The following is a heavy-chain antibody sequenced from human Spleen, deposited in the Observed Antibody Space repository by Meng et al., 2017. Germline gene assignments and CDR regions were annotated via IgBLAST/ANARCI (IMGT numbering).Heavy chain of an antibody. CDR3: AGELTTMHWFGP. J-gene: IGHJ5*01. CDR2: IYYNGYT. Sequence: SETLSLTCTVSGGSIDSYYWIWIRQPPGKGLEWIGYIYYNGYTNYNPSLKSRVTISVDTSKNQFSLKLSSVTAADTALYYCAGELTTMHWFGPWGQGARVTVSS. V-gene: IGHV4-59*01. D-gene: IGHD4-11*01. CDR1: GGSIDSYY.